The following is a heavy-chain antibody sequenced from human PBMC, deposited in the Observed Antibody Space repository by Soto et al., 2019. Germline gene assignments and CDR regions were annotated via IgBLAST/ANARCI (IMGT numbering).Heavy chain of an antibody. J-gene: IGHJ5*02. CDR2: IYYSGST. CDR3: AREGVGPIFGVVPWFDP. CDR1: GGSISSGDYY. D-gene: IGHD3-3*01. Sequence: SETLSLTCTVSGGSISSGDYYWSWIRQPPGKGLEWIGYIYYSGSTYYNPSLKSRVTISVDTSKNQFSLKLSSVTAADTAVYYCAREGVGPIFGVVPWFDPWGQGTLVTVSS. V-gene: IGHV4-30-4*01.